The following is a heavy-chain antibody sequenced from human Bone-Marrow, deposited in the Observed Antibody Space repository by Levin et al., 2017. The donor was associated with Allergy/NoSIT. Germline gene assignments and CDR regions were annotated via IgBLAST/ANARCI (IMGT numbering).Heavy chain of an antibody. D-gene: IGHD2-15*01. J-gene: IGHJ4*02. V-gene: IGHV3-30*18. Sequence: GESLKISCAVSGFTFRNYAMHWVRQAPGRGLEWVAFISLDGNTQYYADSVKGRFTVSRDNSNNTLHLQMNSLRVEDTAIYYCAKDTYTCSGGSCYFFDYWGQGSLVTVSS. CDR2: ISLDGNTQ. CDR1: GFTFRNYA. CDR3: AKDTYTCSGGSCYFFDY.